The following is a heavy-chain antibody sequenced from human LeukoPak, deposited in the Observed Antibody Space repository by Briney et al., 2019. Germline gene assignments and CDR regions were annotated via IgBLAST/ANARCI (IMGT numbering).Heavy chain of an antibody. J-gene: IGHJ3*02. Sequence: GGSLRLSCAASGFTFSSYWMSWVRQAPGKGLEWVANIKQDGSEKYYVDSVKGRFTISRDNAKNSLYLQMNSLRAEDTAVYYCARDQGATGEPDAFDIWGQGTMVTVSS. CDR3: ARDQGATGEPDAFDI. CDR1: GFTFSSYW. D-gene: IGHD1-26*01. CDR2: IKQDGSEK. V-gene: IGHV3-7*01.